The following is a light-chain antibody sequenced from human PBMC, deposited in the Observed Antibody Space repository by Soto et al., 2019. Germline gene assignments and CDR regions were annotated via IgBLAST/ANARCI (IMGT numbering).Light chain of an antibody. Sequence: QSVLTQPASVSGSPGQSITISCTGTSSDVGGCNYVSWYQQHPGKAPKFMIYDVSNRPSGVSNRFSGSKSGNTASLTISGLQAEDEADYYSCSYTTSNTRQIVFGTGTKVTVL. J-gene: IGLJ1*01. CDR3: CSYTTSNTRQIV. V-gene: IGLV2-14*01. CDR2: DVS. CDR1: SSDVGGCNY.